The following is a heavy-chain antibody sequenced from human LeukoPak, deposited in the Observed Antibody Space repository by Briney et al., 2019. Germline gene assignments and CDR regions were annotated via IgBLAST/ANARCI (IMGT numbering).Heavy chain of an antibody. Sequence: SETLSLTCTASGGSISSYYWSWIRQPAGKGLEWIGRIYTSGSTNYNPSLKSRVTMSVDTSKNQFSLKLSSVTAADTAVYYCARDLGLWLQGSWFDPWGQGTLVTVSS. V-gene: IGHV4-4*07. CDR3: ARDLGLWLQGSWFDP. CDR2: IYTSGST. J-gene: IGHJ5*02. CDR1: GGSISSYY. D-gene: IGHD5-18*01.